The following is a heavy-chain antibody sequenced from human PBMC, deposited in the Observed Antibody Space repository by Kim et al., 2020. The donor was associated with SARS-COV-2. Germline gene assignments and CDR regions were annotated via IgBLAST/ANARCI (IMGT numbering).Heavy chain of an antibody. V-gene: IGHV4-34*01. CDR2: INHSGST. CDR1: GGSFSGYY. D-gene: IGHD2-2*03. J-gene: IGHJ4*02. CDR3: ARGAGKTLDIVEVVFDY. Sequence: SETLSLTCAVYGGSFSGYYWSWIRQPPGKGLEWIGEINHSGSTNYNPSLKSRVTISVDTSKNQFSLKLSSVTAADTAVYYCARGAGKTLDIVEVVFDYWGQGTLVTVSS.